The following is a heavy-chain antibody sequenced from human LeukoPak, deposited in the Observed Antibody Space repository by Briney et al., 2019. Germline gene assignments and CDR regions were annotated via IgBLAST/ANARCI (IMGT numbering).Heavy chain of an antibody. V-gene: IGHV3-30*18. Sequence: GGSLRLSCAASGFTFSSYGMHWVRQAPGKGLEWVAVISYDGSNKYYADSVKGRFTISRDNSKNTLYLQMNSLRAEDTAVYYCAKDSSRVLIAVAGTGDYYYGMDVWGQGTTVTVSS. CDR2: ISYDGSNK. J-gene: IGHJ6*02. CDR1: GFTFSSYG. D-gene: IGHD6-19*01. CDR3: AKDSSRVLIAVAGTGDYYYGMDV.